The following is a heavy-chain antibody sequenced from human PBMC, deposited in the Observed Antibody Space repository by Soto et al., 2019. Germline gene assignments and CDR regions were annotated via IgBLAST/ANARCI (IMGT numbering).Heavy chain of an antibody. Sequence: SATLSLTCTFSGDSISSYYWSWIRQPPGKGLEWIGYIYYSGSTNYNPSLKSRVTISVDTSKNQFSLKLSSVTAADTAVYYCARPGGVARGDIWGEGTLVTVSS. D-gene: IGHD2-8*02. CDR1: GDSISSYY. V-gene: IGHV4-59*08. CDR2: IYYSGST. CDR3: ARPGGVARGDI. J-gene: IGHJ3*02.